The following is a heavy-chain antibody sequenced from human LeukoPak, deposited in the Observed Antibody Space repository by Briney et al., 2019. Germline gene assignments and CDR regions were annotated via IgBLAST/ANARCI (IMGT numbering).Heavy chain of an antibody. V-gene: IGHV3-23*01. CDR2: ISGSGDNT. Sequence: GGSLRLSCAASGFTFSTYAMSWVRQAPGKGLEWVSGISGSGDNTYYADSVKGRLTISRDNSKNTLYVQVNSLGTEDTAAYYCAKGSYYDSSGSFYFDYWGQGTLDTVSS. CDR1: GFTFSTYA. CDR3: AKGSYYDSSGSFYFDY. D-gene: IGHD3-22*01. J-gene: IGHJ4*02.